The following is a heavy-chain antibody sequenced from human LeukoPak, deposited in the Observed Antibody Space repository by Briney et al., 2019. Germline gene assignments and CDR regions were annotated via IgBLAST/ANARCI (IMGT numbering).Heavy chain of an antibody. Sequence: GGSLRLSCAASAFSFSSYWMSWVRQAPGKGLEWVANIKQDGSEKYYVDSVKGRFTISRDNAKNSLYLQMNSLRAEDTAVYYCARPNWNDKDYWGQGTLVTVSS. V-gene: IGHV3-7*01. J-gene: IGHJ4*02. CDR1: AFSFSSYW. CDR3: ARPNWNDKDY. D-gene: IGHD1-1*01. CDR2: IKQDGSEK.